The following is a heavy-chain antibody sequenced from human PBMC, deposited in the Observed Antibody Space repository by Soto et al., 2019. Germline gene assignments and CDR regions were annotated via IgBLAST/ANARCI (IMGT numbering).Heavy chain of an antibody. CDR3: ATYYNGSGYKFDY. J-gene: IGHJ4*02. D-gene: IGHD3-22*01. V-gene: IGHV3-21*01. CDR2: ISYSSSYV. CDR1: GFTFSSYN. Sequence: GGSLRLSCVVSGFTFSSYNMNWVRQAPGKGLAWVSSISYSSSYVYYADSVKGRFTTSRDNAKNSLYLQMDSLIPEDTAVYYWATYYNGSGYKFDYWDQGTLVTVAS.